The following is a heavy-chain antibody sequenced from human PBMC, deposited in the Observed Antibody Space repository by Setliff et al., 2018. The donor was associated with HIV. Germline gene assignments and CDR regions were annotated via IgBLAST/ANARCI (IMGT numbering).Heavy chain of an antibody. CDR2: IHSGGST. CDR1: GASITSGGHY. D-gene: IGHD2-2*01. J-gene: IGHJ4*02. Sequence: SETLSLTCSVSGASITSGGHYWTWIRQHPERGLEWIGHIHSGGSTFYNPSLKSRLIISLDTSENQFSLKLDSVTAADTAIYYCAQVLEYCDSSTCYGGVDYWGQGTLVTV. V-gene: IGHV4-31*03. CDR3: AQVLEYCDSSTCYGGVDY.